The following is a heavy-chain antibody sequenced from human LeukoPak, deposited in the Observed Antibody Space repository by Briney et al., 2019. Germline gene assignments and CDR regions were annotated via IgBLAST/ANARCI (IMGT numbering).Heavy chain of an antibody. CDR2: IYYSGST. J-gene: IGHJ4*02. D-gene: IGHD2-15*01. V-gene: IGHV4-31*03. CDR3: ARGLSGGSCYPN. Sequence: SQTLSLTCTVSGGSISSGGYYWSWIRQHPGKGLEWIGYIYYSGSTYYNPSLKSRVTISVDTSKNQFSLKLSSVTAADTAVYYCARGLSGGSCYPNWGQGTLVTVSS. CDR1: GGSISSGGYY.